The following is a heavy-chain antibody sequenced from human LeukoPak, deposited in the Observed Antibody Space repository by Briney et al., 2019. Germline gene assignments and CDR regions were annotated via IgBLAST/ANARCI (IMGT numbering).Heavy chain of an antibody. Sequence: ASVKVSCKASGYTFTGYYMHWVRQAPGQGLEWMGRINPNSGGTNYAQKFQGRVTMTRDTSTSTVYMELSSLRSEDTAVYYCARVVPAGGNWFDPWGQGTLVNVSS. V-gene: IGHV1-2*06. CDR2: INPNSGGT. CDR1: GYTFTGYY. D-gene: IGHD2-2*01. J-gene: IGHJ5*02. CDR3: ARVVPAGGNWFDP.